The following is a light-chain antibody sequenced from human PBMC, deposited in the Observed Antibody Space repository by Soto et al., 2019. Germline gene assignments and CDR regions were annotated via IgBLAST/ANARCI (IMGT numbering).Light chain of an antibody. Sequence: DIQMTQSPSTLSASIVDRVTITCRASQNINNWIAWYQQKPGKAPKFLIYDASTLESGVPSRFSGSGSGTEFTLTISSLQPDDFATYYCQQYNSYPWTFGQGTKVDIK. J-gene: IGKJ1*01. CDR1: QNINNW. CDR3: QQYNSYPWT. V-gene: IGKV1-5*01. CDR2: DAS.